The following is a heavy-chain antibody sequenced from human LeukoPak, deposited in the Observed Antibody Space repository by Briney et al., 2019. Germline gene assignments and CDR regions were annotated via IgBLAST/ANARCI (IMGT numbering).Heavy chain of an antibody. D-gene: IGHD3-3*01. CDR2: IYSGGST. V-gene: IGHV3-53*01. J-gene: IGHJ4*02. Sequence: RGSLRLSCAASGFTVRSNYMSWVRQAPGKGLEWVSVIYSGGSTYYADSVKGRFTISRDNSKNTLYLQMNSLRAEDTAVYYCAKFTDGYYDFWSGYPYWGQGTLVTVSS. CDR1: GFTVRSNY. CDR3: AKFTDGYYDFWSGYPY.